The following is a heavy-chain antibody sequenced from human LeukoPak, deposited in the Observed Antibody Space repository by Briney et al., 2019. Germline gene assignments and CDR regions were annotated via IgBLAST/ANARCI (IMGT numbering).Heavy chain of an antibody. Sequence: SETLSLTCTVSGGPISSGSYYWSWIRQPAGKGLEWIGRIYTSGSTNYNPSLKSRVTISVDTSKNQFSLKLSSVTAADTAVYYCARDVLGGYYYYYYMDVWGKGTTVTVSS. V-gene: IGHV4-61*02. CDR1: GGPISSGSYY. CDR2: IYTSGST. J-gene: IGHJ6*03. D-gene: IGHD1-26*01. CDR3: ARDVLGGYYYYYYMDV.